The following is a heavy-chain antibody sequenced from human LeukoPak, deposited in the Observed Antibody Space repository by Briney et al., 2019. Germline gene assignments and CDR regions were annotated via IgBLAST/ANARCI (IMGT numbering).Heavy chain of an antibody. J-gene: IGHJ6*02. D-gene: IGHD3-22*01. Sequence: PGRSLRLSCAASGFTFSNYAMNWVRQAPGKGLEWVAFISDDGSNKYYADSVKGRFTISRDNSKNTLYLQMNSLRAEDTAVYYCARVDYDSSGLDYYYYYGMDVWGQGTTVTVSS. V-gene: IGHV3-30-3*01. CDR2: ISDDGSNK. CDR3: ARVDYDSSGLDYYYYYGMDV. CDR1: GFTFSNYA.